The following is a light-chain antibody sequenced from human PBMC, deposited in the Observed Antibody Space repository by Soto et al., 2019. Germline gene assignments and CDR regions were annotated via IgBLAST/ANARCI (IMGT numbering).Light chain of an antibody. CDR1: QSVYKNF. V-gene: IGKV3-20*01. CDR3: QQYGSSPRFT. J-gene: IGKJ3*01. CDR2: GAS. Sequence: EIVLTQSPGTLSLSPGERATLSCRASQSVYKNFLAWYQQKPGQAPRLLINGASSRATGIPDRFSGSGSGTDFTLTISRLEPEDFAVYYCQQYGSSPRFTFGPGTKVDIK.